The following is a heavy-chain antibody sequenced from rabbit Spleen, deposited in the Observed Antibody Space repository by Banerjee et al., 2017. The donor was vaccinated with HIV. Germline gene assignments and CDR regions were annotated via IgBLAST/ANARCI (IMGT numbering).Heavy chain of an antibody. CDR2: IRGGSSGST. D-gene: IGHD5-1*01. J-gene: IGHJ4*01. CDR1: GFSFSSIYW. CDR3: ARHVDDVGYGSASFDL. V-gene: IGHV1S40*01. Sequence: QSLEESGGDLVKPGASLTLTCTASGFSFSSIYWICWVRQAPGKGLEWSACIRGGSSGSTHYVSWAKGRFTIYKTSSTTVTLQMTSLTAADTATYFCARHVDDVGYGSASFDLWGPGTLVTVS.